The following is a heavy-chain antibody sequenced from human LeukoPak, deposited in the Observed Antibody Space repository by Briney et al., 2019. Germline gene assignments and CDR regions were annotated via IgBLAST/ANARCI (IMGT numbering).Heavy chain of an antibody. CDR2: INPNSDGT. CDR1: GYSFTAYF. D-gene: IGHD3-9*01. CDR3: ARVSRFFDWLPPFVY. V-gene: IGHV1-2*02. J-gene: IGHJ4*02. Sequence: ASVKVSGKASGYSFTAYFVHWVRQAPGQGLEWMGWINPNSDGTNYAQNFQGRVTMTADPSISTAYMELSRLSSDDTAVYYCARVSRFFDWLPPFVYWGQGTLVTVSS.